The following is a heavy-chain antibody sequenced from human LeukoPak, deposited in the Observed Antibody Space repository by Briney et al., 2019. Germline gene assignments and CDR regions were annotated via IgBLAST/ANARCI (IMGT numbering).Heavy chain of an antibody. J-gene: IGHJ3*02. D-gene: IGHD1-26*01. V-gene: IGHV1-18*01. CDR1: GYTFTSYG. CDR3: ARRGRVGATRNAFDI. Sequence: ASVKVSCKASGYTFTSYGISWVRQAPGQGLEWMGWNSAYNGNTNYAQKLQGRVTMTTDTSTSTAYMELRSLRSDDTAVYYCARRGRVGATRNAFDIWGQGTMVTVSS. CDR2: NSAYNGNT.